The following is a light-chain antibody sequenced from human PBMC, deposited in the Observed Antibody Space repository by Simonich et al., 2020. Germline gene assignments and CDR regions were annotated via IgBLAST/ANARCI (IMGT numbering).Light chain of an antibody. Sequence: QSALTQPASVSGSPGQSITISCTGTSSDVGGYNYVSWYQQHPGKAPKSMIYDVSKRPSGVSNRCSGSKSGNTASLTISGLQAEDEADYYCSSYTSSSTLVFGGGTKLTVL. CDR1: SSDVGGYNY. CDR3: SSYTSSSTLV. CDR2: DVS. J-gene: IGLJ3*02. V-gene: IGLV2-14*01.